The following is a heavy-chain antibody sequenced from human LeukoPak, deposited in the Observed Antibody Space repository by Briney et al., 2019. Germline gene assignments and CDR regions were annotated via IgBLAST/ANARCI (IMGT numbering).Heavy chain of an antibody. CDR1: GFTFSSYS. J-gene: IGHJ4*02. CDR2: ISSNSSYI. CDR3: AREHKYSSSSGPGADPGPVDY. V-gene: IGHV3-21*01. D-gene: IGHD6-6*01. Sequence: GGSLRLSCAASGFTFSSYSMNWVRQAPGKGLEWVSSISSNSSYIYYADSVKGRFTISRDNAKNSLYLQMNSLRAEDTAVYYCAREHKYSSSSGPGADPGPVDYWGQGTLVTVSS.